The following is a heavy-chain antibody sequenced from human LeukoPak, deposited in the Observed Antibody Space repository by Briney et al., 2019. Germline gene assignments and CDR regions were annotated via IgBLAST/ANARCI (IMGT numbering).Heavy chain of an antibody. CDR3: ARMGIAAVGAYYFDY. D-gene: IGHD6-13*01. V-gene: IGHV3-23*01. CDR2: ISGSGGST. Sequence: GGCVRLSCAASGFTFSSYGMSWVRQAPGKGLEWVSGISGSGGSTLYADSVKGRFTISRDNAKNSLYLQMASLRAEDTAVYYCARMGIAAVGAYYFDYWGQGTLVAVCS. CDR1: GFTFSSYG. J-gene: IGHJ4*02.